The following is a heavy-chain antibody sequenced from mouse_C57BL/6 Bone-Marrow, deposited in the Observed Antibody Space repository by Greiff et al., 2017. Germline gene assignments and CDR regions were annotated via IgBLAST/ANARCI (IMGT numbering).Heavy chain of an antibody. CDR3: ARFITTVVEYFDV. CDR2: ISYDGSN. J-gene: IGHJ1*03. CDR1: GYSITSGYY. Sequence: EVQLQQSGPGLVKPSQSLSLTCSVTGYSITSGYYWNWIRQFPGNKLEWMGYISYDGSNNYNPSLKNRIYITRDTSKNQFFLKLNSVTTEDTATYYCARFITTVVEYFDVWGTGTTVTVSS. D-gene: IGHD1-1*01. V-gene: IGHV3-6*01.